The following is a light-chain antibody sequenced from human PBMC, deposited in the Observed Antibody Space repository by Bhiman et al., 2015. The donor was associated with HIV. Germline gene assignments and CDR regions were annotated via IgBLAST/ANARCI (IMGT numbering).Light chain of an antibody. J-gene: IGLJ1*01. CDR1: NSDVGNYIS. V-gene: IGLV2-8*01. CDR2: EDT. Sequence: QSALTQPPSASGSPGQSVAISCIGTNSDVGNYISVAWYQQYPGKAPTLIIYEDTKRPSGVPDRFSGSKFGNTASLTVSGLQPEDEAEYYCCSSTGSNSLYVFGTGTILSVL. CDR3: CSSTGSNSLYV.